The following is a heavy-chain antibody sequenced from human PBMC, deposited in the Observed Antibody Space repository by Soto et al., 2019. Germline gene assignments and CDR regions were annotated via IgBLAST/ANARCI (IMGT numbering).Heavy chain of an antibody. CDR3: ATDSTSYRLLFAFDI. Sequence: GASVKVSCKVSGYTLTELSMHWVRQAPGKGLEWMGGFDPEDGETIYAQKFQGRVTTTEDTSTDTAYMELSSLRSEDTAVYYCATDSTSYRLLFAFDIWGQGTMVTVSS. CDR2: FDPEDGET. J-gene: IGHJ3*02. D-gene: IGHD3-16*02. CDR1: GYTLTELS. V-gene: IGHV1-24*01.